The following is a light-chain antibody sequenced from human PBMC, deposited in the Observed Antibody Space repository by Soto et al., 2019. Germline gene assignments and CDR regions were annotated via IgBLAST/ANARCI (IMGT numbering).Light chain of an antibody. CDR1: QSITTW. J-gene: IGKJ5*01. V-gene: IGKV1-5*01. CDR2: DAS. Sequence: DIRMTQSPSTLSSSVGDRVIITCRASQSITTWLAWYQQKPGKAPKLLIYDASSLESGVPSRFSATVSGTEFSLTITSLQPEDFATYYCQQLFDSPITFGQGTRLEIK. CDR3: QQLFDSPIT.